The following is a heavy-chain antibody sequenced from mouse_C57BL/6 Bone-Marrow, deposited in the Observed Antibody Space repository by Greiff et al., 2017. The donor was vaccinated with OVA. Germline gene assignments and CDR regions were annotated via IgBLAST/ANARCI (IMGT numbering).Heavy chain of an antibody. D-gene: IGHD1-1*01. CDR1: GFSFNTYA. J-gene: IGHJ4*01. Sequence: EVKLMESGGGLVQPKGSLKLSCAASGFSFNTYAMNWVRQAPGKGLEWVARIRSKSNNYATYYADSVKDRFTISRDDSESMLYLQMNNLKTEDTAMYYCVRHDIRSSMDYWGQGTSVTVSS. CDR2: IRSKSNNYAT. CDR3: VRHDIRSSMDY. V-gene: IGHV10-1*01.